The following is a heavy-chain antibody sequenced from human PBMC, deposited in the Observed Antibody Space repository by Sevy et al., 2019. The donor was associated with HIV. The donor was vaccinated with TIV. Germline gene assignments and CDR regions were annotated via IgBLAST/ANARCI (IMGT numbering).Heavy chain of an antibody. J-gene: IGHJ6*02. V-gene: IGHV3-48*02. D-gene: IGHD6-6*01. CDR2: ISGSGSTI. CDR3: AREPGYNSSSDFYYYGMDV. CDR1: GFTFRTHS. Sequence: GGSLRLSCVASGFTFRTHSMNWVRQAPGKGLEWISFISGSGSTISYADSVKGRFTVTRDNAQNSLSLQMNSLRDEDTAVYYCAREPGYNSSSDFYYYGMDVWGQGTTVTVSS.